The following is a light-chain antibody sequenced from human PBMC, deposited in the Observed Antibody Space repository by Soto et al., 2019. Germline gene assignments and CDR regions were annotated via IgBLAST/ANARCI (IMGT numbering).Light chain of an antibody. Sequence: NFMLTQPHSVSESPGKTVTISCTRSSGSIASNYVQWYQQRPGSAPTTVIYEDNQRPSGVPDRFSGSIDTSSNSASLTISGLKTEDEADYYCQSYDSFNWVFGGGTKVT. CDR3: QSYDSFNWV. J-gene: IGLJ3*02. CDR2: EDN. CDR1: SGSIASNY. V-gene: IGLV6-57*04.